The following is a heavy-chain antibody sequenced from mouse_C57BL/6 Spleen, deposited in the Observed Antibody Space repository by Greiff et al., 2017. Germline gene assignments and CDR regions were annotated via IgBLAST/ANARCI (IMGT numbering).Heavy chain of an antibody. CDR1: GYAFSSSW. Sequence: QVQLQQSGPELVKPGASVKISCKASGYAFSSSWMNWVKQRPGKGLEWIGRIYPGDGDTNYNGKFKGKATLTADKSSSTAYMQLSSLTSEDSAVYIWIYYDYDISFDVWGTGTSVTVSS. V-gene: IGHV1-82*01. J-gene: IGHJ1*03. CDR3: IYYDYDISFDV. CDR2: IYPGDGDT. D-gene: IGHD2-4*01.